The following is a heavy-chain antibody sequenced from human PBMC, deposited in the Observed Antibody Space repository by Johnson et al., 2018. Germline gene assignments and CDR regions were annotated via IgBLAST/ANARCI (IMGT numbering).Heavy chain of an antibody. D-gene: IGHD1-26*01. Sequence: VQLVQSGGGLVQPGGSLRLSCAASGFTFSSYWMSWVRQAPGKGLEWVASIKQDGSEKYYVDSVKGQFTISRDNAKNSLYLQMNSLRAEVTAVYYCARDSGSYSDAFDIWGQGTMVTVSS. CDR2: IKQDGSEK. V-gene: IGHV3-7*01. CDR1: GFTFSSYW. J-gene: IGHJ3*02. CDR3: ARDSGSYSDAFDI.